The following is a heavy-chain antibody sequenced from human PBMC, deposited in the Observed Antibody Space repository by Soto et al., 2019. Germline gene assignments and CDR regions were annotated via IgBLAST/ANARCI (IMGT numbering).Heavy chain of an antibody. CDR1: GFTFSNYA. Sequence: EVHLLESGGGLVQPGGSLRLSCAASGFTFSNYAMTWVRQAPGKGLEWVSVISGTGGGTNNADSAKGRFTTSRANSKNTLYLQMNSLGAEDTAVYYCAKRAFYGSGIPNYYCMDVWGQGTAVTVSS. CDR3: AKRAFYGSGIPNYYCMDV. CDR2: ISGTGGGT. V-gene: IGHV3-23*01. D-gene: IGHD3-10*01. J-gene: IGHJ6*02.